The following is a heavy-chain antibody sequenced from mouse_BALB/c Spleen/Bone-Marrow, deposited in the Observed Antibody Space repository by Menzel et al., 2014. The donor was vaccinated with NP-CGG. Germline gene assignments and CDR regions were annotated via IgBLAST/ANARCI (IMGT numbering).Heavy chain of an antibody. CDR1: GYTFTSYW. D-gene: IGHD3-3*01. Sequence: DLVKPGASVKLSCKASGYTFTSYWINWIKQRPGQGLEWIGRIAPGSGSSYYNEMFEGKATLTVDTSSSIAYIQLSSLSSEDSAVYFCARGGLHYFDYWGQGTTLTVSS. CDR3: ARGGLHYFDY. J-gene: IGHJ2*01. V-gene: IGHV1S41*01. CDR2: IAPGSGSS.